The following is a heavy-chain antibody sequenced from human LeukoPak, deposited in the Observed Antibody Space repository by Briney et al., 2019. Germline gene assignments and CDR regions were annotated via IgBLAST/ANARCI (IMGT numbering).Heavy chain of an antibody. CDR3: ARGDGYKRFDFDY. CDR2: IIPIFGTA. J-gene: IGHJ4*02. CDR1: GGTFSSYA. D-gene: IGHD5-24*01. V-gene: IGHV1-69*13. Sequence: SVKVSCKASGGTFSSYAISWVRQAPGQGLEWMGGIIPIFGTANYAQKFQGRVTTTADESTSTAYMELSSLRSEDTAVYYCARGDGYKRFDFDYWGQGTLVTVSS.